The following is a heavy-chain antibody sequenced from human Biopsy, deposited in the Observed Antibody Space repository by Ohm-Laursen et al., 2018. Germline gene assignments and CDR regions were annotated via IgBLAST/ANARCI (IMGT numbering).Heavy chain of an antibody. CDR2: LNPVSGNS. CDR1: GYTFTSYD. D-gene: IGHD1-7*01. Sequence: ASVKVSCKASGYTFTSYDITWVRQASGQRPEWIGWLNPVSGNSNFGQKFRGRVTVTSDTSISTAYMELSGLTSDDTATYYCGRAVRNQLLTDPWGQGTLATVTS. J-gene: IGHJ5*02. V-gene: IGHV1-8*01. CDR3: GRAVRNQLLTDP.